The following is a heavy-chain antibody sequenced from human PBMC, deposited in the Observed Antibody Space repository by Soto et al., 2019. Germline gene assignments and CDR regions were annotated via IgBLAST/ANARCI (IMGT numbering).Heavy chain of an antibody. CDR2: IIPIFGTA. CDR1: GGTFSSYA. J-gene: IGHJ4*02. V-gene: IGHV1-69*13. CDR3: ARGGIAAADPSYYFDY. D-gene: IGHD6-13*01. Sequence: ASVKVSCKASGGTFSSYAISWVRQAPGQGLEWMGGIIPIFGTANYAQKFQGRVTITADESTSTAYMELSSLRSEDTAVYYCARGGIAAADPSYYFDYWGQGTLVPVSS.